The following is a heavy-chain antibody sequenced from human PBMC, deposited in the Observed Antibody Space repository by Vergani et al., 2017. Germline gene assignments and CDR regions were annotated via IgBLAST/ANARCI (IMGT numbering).Heavy chain of an antibody. J-gene: IGHJ4*02. V-gene: IGHV4-59*02. D-gene: IGHD4/OR15-4a*01. CDR3: ARSRIYFGAGSPGY. CDR1: GASVNSYY. CDR2: VSFRGDT. Sequence: QVKLQESGPGLVKPSETLSLTCTVSGASVNSYYWSWIRQPPGKGLEWVGYVSFRGDTLYDPSVKGRITISLNTSRNQFSLYLTSVTAADTAIYYCARSRIYFGAGSPGYWGQGTLVTVSS.